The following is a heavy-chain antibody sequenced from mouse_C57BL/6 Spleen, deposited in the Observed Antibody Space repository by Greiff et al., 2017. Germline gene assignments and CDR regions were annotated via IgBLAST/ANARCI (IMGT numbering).Heavy chain of an antibody. CDR1: GFTFSDYG. J-gene: IGHJ3*01. D-gene: IGHD2-3*01. V-gene: IGHV5-17*01. CDR3: ERKIYDGYFLAY. Sequence: EVMLVESGGGLVQPGGSLKLSCAASGFTFSDYGMHWVRQAPEKGLEWVAYISSGSSTISYADTVKGRFTISRDNAKNTLFLQMTSLRSEDTAMYYCERKIYDGYFLAYWGQGTLVTVSA. CDR2: ISSGSSTI.